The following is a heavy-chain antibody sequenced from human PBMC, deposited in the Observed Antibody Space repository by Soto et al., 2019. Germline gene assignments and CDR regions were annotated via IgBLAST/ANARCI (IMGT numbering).Heavy chain of an antibody. D-gene: IGHD3-10*01. CDR1: GGSISSYY. J-gene: IGHJ5*02. V-gene: IGHV4-59*01. CDR2: IYYSGST. CDR3: ARDLGGPYYYGSGVYNWFDP. Sequence: QVQLQESGPGLVKPSETLSLTCTVSGGSISSYYWSWIRQPPGKGLEWIGYIYYSGSTNYNPSLKSRVTISVDTSKNRFSLKLSSVTSADTAVYYCARDLGGPYYYGSGVYNWFDPWGQGTLVTVSS.